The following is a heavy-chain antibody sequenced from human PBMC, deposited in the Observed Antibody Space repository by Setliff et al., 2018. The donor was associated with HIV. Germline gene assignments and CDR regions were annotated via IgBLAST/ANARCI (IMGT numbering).Heavy chain of an antibody. CDR2: IYYSGSA. Sequence: SETLSLTCTVSAGSIRSSTYYWAWIREPPGRGLEWIGTIYYSGSAYYNPSLKSRVTISVDTSKNQLSLKLSSVTAADTAVYYCARLKLSGVIDYWGQGTLVTVSS. CDR1: AGSIRSSTYY. V-gene: IGHV4-39*01. J-gene: IGHJ4*02. D-gene: IGHD2-8*01. CDR3: ARLKLSGVIDY.